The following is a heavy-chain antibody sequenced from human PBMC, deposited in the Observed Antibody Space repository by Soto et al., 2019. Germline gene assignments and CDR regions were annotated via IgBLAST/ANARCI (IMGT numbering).Heavy chain of an antibody. Sequence: EVQLVESGGGLVKPGGSLRLSCAASGFTFSSYSMNWVRQAPGKGLEWVSSISSSSSYIYYADSVKGRFTISRDNAKNSLYLQMNSLKAEDTSVYYCARFQGGVNDYWGQGTLVTVSS. D-gene: IGHD3-16*01. CDR1: GFTFSSYS. CDR3: ARFQGGVNDY. V-gene: IGHV3-21*01. J-gene: IGHJ4*02. CDR2: ISSSSSYI.